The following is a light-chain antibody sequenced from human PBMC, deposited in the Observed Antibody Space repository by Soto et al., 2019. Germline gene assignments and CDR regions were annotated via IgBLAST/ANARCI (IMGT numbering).Light chain of an antibody. CDR1: QGIRND. Sequence: AFPMTQSPSSLSASVGDRVTITCRASQGIRNDLGWYQQKPGKAPKLLIYAASSLQGGVPSRFSGSGSGTDFTLTISSLQPEDFATYYCLQDYNYALTFGGGTKVEIK. CDR3: LQDYNYALT. J-gene: IGKJ4*01. V-gene: IGKV1-6*01. CDR2: AAS.